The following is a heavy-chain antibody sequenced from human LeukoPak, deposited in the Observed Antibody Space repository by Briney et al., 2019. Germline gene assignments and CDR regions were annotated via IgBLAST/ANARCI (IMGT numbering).Heavy chain of an antibody. D-gene: IGHD5-24*01. CDR3: ARAPEMATIYFQH. J-gene: IGHJ1*01. CDR1: GFTFSSYW. V-gene: IGHV3-7*01. CDR2: IKQDGSEK. Sequence: GGSLRLSCAASGFTFSSYWMSWVRQGPGKGLEWVANIKQDGSEKYYVDSVKGRFTISRDNAKNSLYLQMNSLRAEDTAVYYCARAPEMATIYFQHWGQGTLVTVSS.